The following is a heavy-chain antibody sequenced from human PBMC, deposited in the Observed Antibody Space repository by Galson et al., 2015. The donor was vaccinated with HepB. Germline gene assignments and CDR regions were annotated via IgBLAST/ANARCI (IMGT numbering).Heavy chain of an antibody. CDR2: FDPEDGET. CDR1: GYTLTELS. Sequence: SVKVSCKVSGYTLTELSMHWVRQAPGKGLEWMGGFDPEDGETIYAQKFQGRVTMTEDTSTDTAYMELSSLRSEDTAVYYCATVYYYDSSGWADAFDIWGQGTMVTVSS. J-gene: IGHJ3*02. D-gene: IGHD3-22*01. CDR3: ATVYYYDSSGWADAFDI. V-gene: IGHV1-24*01.